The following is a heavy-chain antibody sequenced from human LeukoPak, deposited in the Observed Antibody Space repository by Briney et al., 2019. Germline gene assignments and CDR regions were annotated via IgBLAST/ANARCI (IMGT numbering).Heavy chain of an antibody. Sequence: GGSLRLSCAASGFTFSSYWMSWVRQAPGKGLEWVANIKQDGSEKYYVDSVKGRFTISRDNAKNSLYLQMNSLRAEDTAVYYCARDAVDTAMVYYYYYGMDVWGKVTTVTVSS. D-gene: IGHD5-18*01. CDR2: IKQDGSEK. CDR1: GFTFSSYW. CDR3: ARDAVDTAMVYYYYYGMDV. V-gene: IGHV3-7*03. J-gene: IGHJ6*04.